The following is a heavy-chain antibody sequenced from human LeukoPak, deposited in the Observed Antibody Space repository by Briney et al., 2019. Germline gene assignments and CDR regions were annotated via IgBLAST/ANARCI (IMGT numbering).Heavy chain of an antibody. J-gene: IGHJ3*02. CDR3: ARGGDYSGNSGPRGAFDI. CDR1: GYTFTSYG. Sequence: ASVKVSCKASGYTFTSYGISWVRQAPGQGLEWMGWINPNSGGTNYAQKFQGRVTMTRDTSISTAYMELSRLRSDDTAVYYCARGGDYSGNSGPRGAFDIWGQGTMVTVSS. D-gene: IGHD4-23*01. V-gene: IGHV1-2*02. CDR2: INPNSGGT.